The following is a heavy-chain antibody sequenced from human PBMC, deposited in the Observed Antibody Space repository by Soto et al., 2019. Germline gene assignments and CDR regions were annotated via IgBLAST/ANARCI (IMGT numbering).Heavy chain of an antibody. Sequence: QVQLVESGGGVVQPGRSLRLSCAASGFMFSSYGIHWVRQAPGKGLEWVAVIWYDGSNKYYTDSVKGRFTISRDNSKNTVNLQMNSLRAEDTAVYYCARDHEGSGYCPDNWGQGTLVTVSS. CDR3: ARDHEGSGYCPDN. CDR1: GFMFSSYG. CDR2: IWYDGSNK. D-gene: IGHD3-22*01. V-gene: IGHV3-33*01. J-gene: IGHJ4*02.